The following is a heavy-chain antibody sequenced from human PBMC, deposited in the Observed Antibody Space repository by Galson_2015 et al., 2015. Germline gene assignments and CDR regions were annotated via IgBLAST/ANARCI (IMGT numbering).Heavy chain of an antibody. CDR1: GFTFSSYG. V-gene: IGHV3-30*18. Sequence: SLRPSCAASGFTFSSYGMHWVRQAPGKGLEWVADISYDGSNKYYADSVKVRFTISRDNSKNTLYLQMNSLRAEDTAVYYCANIGYYDILSGYYDYWGQGTLVTVSS. CDR3: ANIGYYDILSGYYDY. J-gene: IGHJ4*02. D-gene: IGHD3-9*01. CDR2: ISYDGSNK.